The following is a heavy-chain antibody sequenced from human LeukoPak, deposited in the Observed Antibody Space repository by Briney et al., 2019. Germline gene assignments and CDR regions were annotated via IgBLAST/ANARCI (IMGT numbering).Heavy chain of an antibody. J-gene: IGHJ4*02. Sequence: PGRSLRLSCAASGFTFSSYAMHWVRQAPGKGLEWVAVISYDGSNKYYADSVKGRFTISRDNSKNTLYLQMNSLRAEDTAVYYCARDLEYGSGYPYIDYWGQGTLVTVSS. V-gene: IGHV3-30-3*01. CDR1: GFTFSSYA. CDR3: ARDLEYGSGYPYIDY. CDR2: ISYDGSNK. D-gene: IGHD3-3*01.